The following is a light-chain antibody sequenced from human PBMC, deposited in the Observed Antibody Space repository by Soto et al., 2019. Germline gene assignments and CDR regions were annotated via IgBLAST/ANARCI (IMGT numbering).Light chain of an antibody. J-gene: IGKJ3*01. V-gene: IGKV1-5*01. CDR2: DAS. Sequence: IQMTQSPSTLSASVGDRVTITCRASQSISNWLAWYQHKPGKAPKLLIYDASTLESGVPSRFSGSGSGIEFTLTISSLQPDDFATYYCQQQDGSFGPGTKVDIK. CDR3: QQQDGS. CDR1: QSISNW.